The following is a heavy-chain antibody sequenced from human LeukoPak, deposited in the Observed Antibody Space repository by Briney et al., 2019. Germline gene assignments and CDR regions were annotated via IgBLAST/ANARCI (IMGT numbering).Heavy chain of an antibody. CDR3: ARLSYSSGYHVVDY. V-gene: IGHV5-51*01. Sequence: GESLKISCRGSGYSFTSYWIGWVRQMPGKGLEWMGIIYPGDSDTRYSPSFQGQVTISADKSISTAYLQWRSLKASDTAMYYCARLSYSSGYHVVDYWGRGTLVTVSS. CDR1: GYSFTSYW. CDR2: IYPGDSDT. D-gene: IGHD3-22*01. J-gene: IGHJ4*02.